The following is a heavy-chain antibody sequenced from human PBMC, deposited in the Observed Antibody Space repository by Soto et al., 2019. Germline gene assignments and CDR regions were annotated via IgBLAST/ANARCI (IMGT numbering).Heavy chain of an antibody. CDR2: IIPMLTVT. J-gene: IGHJ3*01. V-gene: IGHV1-69*02. Sequence: QVHLTQSGAEVKKPGSSVKVSCKAAGGTFNTYTLIWVRQAPGHGLEWMGRIIPMLTVTNSAQKFQDRLTLTADKSTGTAFMELTSLRSDDTAVYYCSIGSWSAETFDVWGQGTMVTVSS. CDR3: SIGSWSAETFDV. CDR1: GGTFNTYT. D-gene: IGHD2-2*01.